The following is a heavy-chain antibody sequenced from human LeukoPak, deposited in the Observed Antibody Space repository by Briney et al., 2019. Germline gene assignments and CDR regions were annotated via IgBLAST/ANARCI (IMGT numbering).Heavy chain of an antibody. Sequence: PSETLSLTCTVSGGSISSGSYYWSWIRQPAGKGLKWIGRIYTSGSTNYNPSLKSRVTISVDTSKNQFSLKLSSVTAADTAVYYCARELTIFGVVTNDYWGQGTLVTVSS. CDR1: GGSISSGSYY. CDR3: ARELTIFGVVTNDY. J-gene: IGHJ4*02. D-gene: IGHD3-3*01. CDR2: IYTSGST. V-gene: IGHV4-61*02.